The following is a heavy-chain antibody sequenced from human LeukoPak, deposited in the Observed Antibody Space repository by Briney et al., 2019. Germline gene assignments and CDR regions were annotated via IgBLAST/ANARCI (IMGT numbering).Heavy chain of an antibody. D-gene: IGHD5-12*01. V-gene: IGHV3-23*01. CDR3: AKVQYSDYDMNFDS. CDR2: IGGSDGNT. Sequence: GGSLRLSCGASGFTFSSYAMSWVRQAPGMGLEWVSAIGGSDGNTYYADSVKGRFTISRDNSKNSLYLQINSLRADDTAVYYCAKVQYSDYDMNFDSWGQGTLVTVSS. J-gene: IGHJ4*02. CDR1: GFTFSSYA.